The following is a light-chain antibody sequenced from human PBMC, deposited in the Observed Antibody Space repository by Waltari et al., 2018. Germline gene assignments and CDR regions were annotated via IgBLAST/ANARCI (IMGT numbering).Light chain of an antibody. CDR1: QNIDTF. CDR2: GSS. Sequence: DIQLTQSPSSLSAAVVDRVTITCRASQNIDTFLNGYHQRPGKAPKVLIYGSSSLQSGVPSRFSGSGSGTHFTLSISSLQPDDFGTYFCQQSHTMMYTFGQGIKLEIK. J-gene: IGKJ2*01. CDR3: QQSHTMMYT. V-gene: IGKV1-39*01.